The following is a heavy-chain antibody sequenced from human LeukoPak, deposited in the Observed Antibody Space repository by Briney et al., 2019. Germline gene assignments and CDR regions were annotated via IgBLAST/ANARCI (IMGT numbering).Heavy chain of an antibody. D-gene: IGHD3-22*01. CDR1: GFTFSGSA. V-gene: IGHV3-15*07. Sequence: PGGSLKLSCAASGFTFSGSAMHWVRQASGKGLEWVGRIKSKTDGGTTDYAAPVKGRFTISRDDSKNTLYLQMNSLKTEDTAVYYCTTIRITMIVPGDYWGQGTLVTVSS. CDR3: TTIRITMIVPGDY. CDR2: IKSKTDGGTT. J-gene: IGHJ4*02.